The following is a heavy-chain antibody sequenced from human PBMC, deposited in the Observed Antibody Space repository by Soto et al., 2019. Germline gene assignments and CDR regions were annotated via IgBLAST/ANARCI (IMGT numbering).Heavy chain of an antibody. CDR1: GYNFTRFG. D-gene: IGHD1-26*01. CDR2: ISAYSGNT. J-gene: IGHJ6*02. CDR3: ARLYIVGTTRLYGMDA. Sequence: ASVKVSCKASGYNFTRFGISWVRQAPGQGLEWMGWISAYSGNTNYAQKLQGRVTMTTDTSTSTVYMELRSLRSDDTAVYYCARLYIVGTTRLYGMDAWFQGTTVTVS. V-gene: IGHV1-18*01.